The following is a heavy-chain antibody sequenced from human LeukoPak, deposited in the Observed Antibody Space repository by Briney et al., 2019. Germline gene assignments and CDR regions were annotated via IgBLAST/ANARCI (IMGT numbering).Heavy chain of an antibody. D-gene: IGHD3-22*01. CDR1: GGSISSGGYY. CDR2: IHTSGST. Sequence: SETLSLTCAVSGGSISSGGYYWGWIRQPAGKGLEWIGRIHTSGSTNYNPSLKSQVTMSGDTSKNQFSLKLSSVTAADTAVYYCARDRYYYDSSGSQFDYWGQGTLVTVSS. V-gene: IGHV4-61*02. CDR3: ARDRYYYDSSGSQFDY. J-gene: IGHJ4*02.